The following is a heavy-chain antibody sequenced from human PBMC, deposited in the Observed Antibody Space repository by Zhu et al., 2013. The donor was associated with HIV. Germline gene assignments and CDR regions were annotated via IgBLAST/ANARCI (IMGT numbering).Heavy chain of an antibody. CDR2: ISYDGSNK. J-gene: IGHJ5*02. Sequence: VQLVESGGGVVQPGRSLRLSCAASGFTFSSYAMHWVRQAPGKGLEWVAVISYDGSNKYYADSVKGRFTISRDNSKNTLYLQMNSLRAEDTAVYYCAGALLRYFDWAYNWFDPWGQGTLVTVSS. D-gene: IGHD3-9*01. CDR3: AGALLRYFDWAYNWFDP. CDR1: GFTFSSYA. V-gene: IGHV3-30-3*01.